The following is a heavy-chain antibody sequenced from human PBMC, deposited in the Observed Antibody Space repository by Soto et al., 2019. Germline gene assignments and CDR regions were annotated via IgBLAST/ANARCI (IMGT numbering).Heavy chain of an antibody. CDR1: GDSISSGDYY. CDR2: IYYTGSA. D-gene: IGHD4-4*01. J-gene: IGHJ4*02. Sequence: QVQLQESGPGLVKPSQTLSLTCTVSGDSISSGDYYWSWIRQHPGKGLEWIGYIYYTGSAYYNPSLRSRVSISIETSKTQFSLNLNSVTAADTAVYYRARGDYIFNYFDYWGQGTLVTVSS. CDR3: ARGDYIFNYFDY. V-gene: IGHV4-31*03.